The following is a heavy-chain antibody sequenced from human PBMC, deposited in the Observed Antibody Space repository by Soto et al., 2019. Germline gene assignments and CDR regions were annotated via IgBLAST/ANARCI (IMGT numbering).Heavy chain of an antibody. CDR2: ISYDGSNK. CDR3: AKCFGIAVAGTDYYYGMDV. J-gene: IGHJ6*02. D-gene: IGHD6-19*01. V-gene: IGHV3-30*18. Sequence: QPGGSLRLSCAASGFTFSSYGMHWVRQAPGKGLEWVAVISYDGSNKYYADSVKGRFTISRDNSKNTLYLQMNSLRAEDTAVYYCAKCFGIAVAGTDYYYGMDVWGQGTTVTVSS. CDR1: GFTFSSYG.